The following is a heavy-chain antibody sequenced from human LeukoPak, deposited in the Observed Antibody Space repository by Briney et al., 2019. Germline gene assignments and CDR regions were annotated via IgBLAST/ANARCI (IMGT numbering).Heavy chain of an antibody. D-gene: IGHD4-17*01. Sequence: ASVKVSCKTSAYTLSNYGFNWVRQAPGQGLEWMGWISAYNGNTKYAQRFQGRFTMTTDTSTSTAYMELRSLTSDDTAVYYCARDYGDYAFDSWGQGTLVTVSS. CDR1: AYTLSNYG. J-gene: IGHJ4*02. V-gene: IGHV1-18*01. CDR3: ARDYGDYAFDS. CDR2: ISAYNGNT.